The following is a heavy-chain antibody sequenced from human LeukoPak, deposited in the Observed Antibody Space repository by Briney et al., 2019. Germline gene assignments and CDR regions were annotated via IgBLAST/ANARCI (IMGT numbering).Heavy chain of an antibody. CDR3: ATALSIATIWLRYFDY. V-gene: IGHV1-2*02. Sequence: ASVKVSCKASGYTFTGYNIHWVRQATGQGLEWMGWINPNSGGTTYAQKFQGRVTMTRDTSISTAYMELSRLRSEDTAVYYCATALSIATIWLRYFDYWGQGTLVTVSS. CDR2: INPNSGGT. CDR1: GYTFTGYN. J-gene: IGHJ4*02. D-gene: IGHD6-6*01.